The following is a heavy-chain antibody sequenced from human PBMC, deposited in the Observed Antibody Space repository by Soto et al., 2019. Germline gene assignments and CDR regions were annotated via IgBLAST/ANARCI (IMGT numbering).Heavy chain of an antibody. J-gene: IGHJ4*02. D-gene: IGHD2-8*01. CDR3: ARDKRRYCTNGVCYGFDY. CDR1: GFTFSSYT. Sequence: PGGALKLSSADSGFTFSSYTMHWVRQALGKGLEWVAVISYDGSNKYYADSVKGRFTISRDNSKNTLYLQMNSLRAEDTAVYYCARDKRRYCTNGVCYGFDYWGQGTLVTVSS. V-gene: IGHV3-30-3*01. CDR2: ISYDGSNK.